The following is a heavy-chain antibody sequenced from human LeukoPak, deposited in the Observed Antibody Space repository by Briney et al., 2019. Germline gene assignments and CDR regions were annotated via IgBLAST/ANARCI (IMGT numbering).Heavy chain of an antibody. CDR2: IYTSGST. CDR1: GGSISSGSYY. Sequence: PSQTLSLTCTVSGGSISSGSYYWSWIRQPAGKGLEWIGRIYTSGSTNYNPSLKSRVTISVDTSKKQFSLKLSSVTAADTALYYCARGFGRRWGQGTLVTVSS. J-gene: IGHJ1*01. D-gene: IGHD3-16*01. CDR3: ARGFGRR. V-gene: IGHV4-61*02.